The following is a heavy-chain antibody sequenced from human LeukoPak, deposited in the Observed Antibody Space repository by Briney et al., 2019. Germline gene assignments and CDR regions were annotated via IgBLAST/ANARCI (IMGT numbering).Heavy chain of an antibody. V-gene: IGHV4-39*07. J-gene: IGHJ4*02. D-gene: IGHD6-19*01. CDR3: VTVTVAGPRFDY. CDR2: MYYSGST. Sequence: SETLSLTCTVSGGSIISTTYYWGWIRQPPGKGLEWIGNMYYSGSTYYNSSLKSRVTISVDTSKNQFSLKLSSVTAADTAVYYCVTVTVAGPRFDYWGQGTLVTVSS. CDR1: GGSIISTTYY.